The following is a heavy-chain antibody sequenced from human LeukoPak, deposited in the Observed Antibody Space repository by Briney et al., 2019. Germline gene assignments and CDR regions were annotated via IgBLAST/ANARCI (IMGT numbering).Heavy chain of an antibody. CDR1: GGSISSYY. CDR3: ARSNDRAAAQSPGYYYYGMDV. D-gene: IGHD6-13*01. V-gene: IGHV4-59*01. J-gene: IGHJ6*02. Sequence: PSETLSLTCTVSGGSISSYYWSWIRQPPGKGLEWSVDIYYSGSTNYNPSLTSLVTIAVDTSKNQFSLKLSSVTAADTAVYYCARSNDRAAAQSPGYYYYGMDVWGQGTTVTVSS. CDR2: IYYSGST.